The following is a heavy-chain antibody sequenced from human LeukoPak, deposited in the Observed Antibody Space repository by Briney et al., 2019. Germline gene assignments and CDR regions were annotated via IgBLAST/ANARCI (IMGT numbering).Heavy chain of an antibody. CDR1: GFTFTTYA. J-gene: IGHJ4*02. CDR3: ASSRSYGGNSALDY. Sequence: PGGSLRLSCAPSGFTFTTYAMTWVRQAPGKGLKWVSPIGVGGGSTYSADSVKGWLTISRDNSKNTLYLQMNRLRAEDTAMYYCASSRSYGGNSALDYWGQGTLVTVSS. CDR2: IGVGGGST. D-gene: IGHD4-23*01. V-gene: IGHV3-23*01.